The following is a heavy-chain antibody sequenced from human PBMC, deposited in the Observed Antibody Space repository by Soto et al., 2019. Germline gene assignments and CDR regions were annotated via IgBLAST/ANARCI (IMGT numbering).Heavy chain of an antibody. D-gene: IGHD3-22*01. Sequence: GASVKVYCTASGYPFTIYYMHWVRQAPGQGLEWMGIINPSGGSTSYAQKFQRRVTMTRDTSTRTVYMELSSLRSEDTAVYYCARASGYTYYYDSSGYFFDYCGQGTLVTVSS. J-gene: IGHJ4*02. CDR3: ARASGYTYYYDSSGYFFDY. V-gene: IGHV1-46*01. CDR2: INPSGGST. CDR1: GYPFTIYY.